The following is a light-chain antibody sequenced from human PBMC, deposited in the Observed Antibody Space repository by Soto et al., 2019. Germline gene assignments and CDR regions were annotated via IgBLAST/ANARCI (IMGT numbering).Light chain of an antibody. CDR2: DVS. CDR1: SSDVGGYNY. Sequence: QSALTQPRSVSGSPGQSVTISCTGTSSDVGGYNYVSWYQQHPGKAPKLMIYDVSKRPSGVPDRFSGSKSGNTSSLTISGLQAEDEADYYWCSYAGRVVVFGGVTKLTVL. V-gene: IGLV2-11*01. J-gene: IGLJ2*01. CDR3: CSYAGRVVV.